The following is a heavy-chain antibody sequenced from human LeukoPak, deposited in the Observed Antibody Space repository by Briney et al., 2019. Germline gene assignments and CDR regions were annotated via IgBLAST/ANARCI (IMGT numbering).Heavy chain of an antibody. J-gene: IGHJ4*02. CDR1: GGSISSFH. CDR3: ARGGYSSSWYFDY. D-gene: IGHD6-13*01. V-gene: IGHV4-59*01. CDR2: IYDSGST. Sequence: PSETLSLTCTVSGGSISSFHWSWIRQPPGKGLEHIGNIYDSGSTYYNPSLKGRVTISVDASKNQFSLKGSSVTAADTAVYYCARGGYSSSWYFDYWGQGSLVTVSS.